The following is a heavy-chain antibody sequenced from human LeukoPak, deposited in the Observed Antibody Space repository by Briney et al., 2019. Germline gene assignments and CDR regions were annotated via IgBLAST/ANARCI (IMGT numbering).Heavy chain of an antibody. CDR2: IDTSETT. J-gene: IGHJ4*02. D-gene: IGHD3-16*01. CDR3: ARASKGVIDY. V-gene: IGHV4-61*02. CDR1: GGSVSSGTYY. Sequence: PSQTLSLTCTVSGGSVSSGTYYWSWIRQPAGKGLEWIGRIDTSETTNYNPSLRSRVTISIDTSKNQLSLNPRSVTAADTAVYCCARASKGVIDYWGQGTLVTVSS.